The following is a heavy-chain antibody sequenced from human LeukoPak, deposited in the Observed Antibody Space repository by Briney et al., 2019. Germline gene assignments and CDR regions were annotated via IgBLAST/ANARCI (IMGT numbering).Heavy chain of an antibody. J-gene: IGHJ6*04. CDR1: GYTFTSYG. V-gene: IGHV1-18*01. D-gene: IGHD6-25*01. Sequence: ASVKVSCKASGYTFTSYGISWVRQAPGQGLEWMGWISAYNGNTNYAQKLQGRVTITTDTSTSTAYMELRSLRSDDTAVYYCAITPGRLKEMDVWGKGTTVTVSS. CDR3: AITPGRLKEMDV. CDR2: ISAYNGNT.